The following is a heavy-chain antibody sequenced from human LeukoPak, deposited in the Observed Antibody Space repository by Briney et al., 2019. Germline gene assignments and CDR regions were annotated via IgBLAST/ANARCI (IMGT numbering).Heavy chain of an antibody. CDR2: IIPIFGIA. J-gene: IGHJ5*02. Sequence: SVKVSFKASGGTFSSYAISWVRQAPGQGREWMGRIIPIFGIANYAQKFQGRVTITADKSTSTAYMELSSLRSEDAAVYYCARLGAYSGSYQTYNWFDPWGQGTLVTVSS. D-gene: IGHD1-26*01. CDR3: ARLGAYSGSYQTYNWFDP. CDR1: GGTFSSYA. V-gene: IGHV1-69*04.